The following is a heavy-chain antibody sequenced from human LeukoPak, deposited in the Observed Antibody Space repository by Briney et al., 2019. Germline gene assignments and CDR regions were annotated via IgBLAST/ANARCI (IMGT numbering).Heavy chain of an antibody. CDR2: IYTSGST. D-gene: IGHD4-17*01. J-gene: IGHJ5*02. CDR1: GYSISSGYY. CDR3: ARDDYVRLDP. Sequence: SETLSLTCAVSGYSISSGYYWGWIRQPPGKGLEWIGSIYTSGSTNYNPSLKSRVTISVDTSKNQFSLKLSSVTAADTAVYYCARDDYVRLDPWGQGTLVTVSS. V-gene: IGHV4-38-2*02.